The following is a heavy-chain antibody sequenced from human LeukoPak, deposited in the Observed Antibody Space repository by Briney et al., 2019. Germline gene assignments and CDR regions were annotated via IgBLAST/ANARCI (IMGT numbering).Heavy chain of an antibody. J-gene: IGHJ6*01. Sequence: GGSLRLSCVASGFSFSDYRMHWVRQGPGKGLVWVSRIYIDGVGTAYADFVKGRFIISRDNAKNTLYLQMNSLTSEDTAVYYCVTARGRFWGKGTTVTVSS. CDR3: VTARGRF. CDR2: IYIDGVGT. D-gene: IGHD3-10*01. V-gene: IGHV3-74*01. CDR1: GFSFSDYR.